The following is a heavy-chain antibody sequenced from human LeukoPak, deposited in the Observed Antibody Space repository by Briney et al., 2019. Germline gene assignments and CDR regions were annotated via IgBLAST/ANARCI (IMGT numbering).Heavy chain of an antibody. Sequence: SVKISCKASGGTFSSYAISWVRQAPGQGLEWMGRIIPIFGTANYAQKFQGRVTITTDESTSTAYMELSSLRSEDTAVYYCARPSSGWSGLDYWGQGTLVTVSS. CDR3: ARPSSGWSGLDY. D-gene: IGHD6-19*01. V-gene: IGHV1-69*05. CDR2: IIPIFGTA. J-gene: IGHJ4*02. CDR1: GGTFSSYA.